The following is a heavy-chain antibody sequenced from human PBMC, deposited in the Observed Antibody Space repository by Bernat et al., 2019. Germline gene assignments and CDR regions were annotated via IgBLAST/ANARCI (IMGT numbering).Heavy chain of an antibody. D-gene: IGHD6-13*01. V-gene: IGHV3-43*01. CDR1: GFTFDDYT. J-gene: IGHJ4*02. CDR3: AKDESSSSWGSHFDH. Sequence: EVQLVESGGVVVQPGGSLRLSCAASGFTFDDYTMHWVRQAPGRGLEWVSLINWDGGATHYADSVKGRLTISRDNSKNSLYLQMNSLRTEDTAFYYGAKDESSSSWGSHFDHWGQGTLVTVSS. CDR2: INWDGGAT.